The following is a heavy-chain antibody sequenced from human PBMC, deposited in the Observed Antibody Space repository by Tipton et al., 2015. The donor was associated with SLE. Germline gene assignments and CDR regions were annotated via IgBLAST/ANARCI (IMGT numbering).Heavy chain of an antibody. CDR3: ARDRPQLTSCTTGTTCYEEGFDY. J-gene: IGHJ4*02. CDR1: GDSINSYY. V-gene: IGHV4-59*12. CDR2: IYYREGT. D-gene: IGHD1-1*01. Sequence: TLSLTCTVSGDSINSYYWSWIRQPPGEGLEWIGYIYYREGTNYSPSLKSRVTISLDTSKNQFSLKLTSVTAADTAVYYCARDRPQLTSCTTGTTCYEEGFDYWGQGALVTVSS.